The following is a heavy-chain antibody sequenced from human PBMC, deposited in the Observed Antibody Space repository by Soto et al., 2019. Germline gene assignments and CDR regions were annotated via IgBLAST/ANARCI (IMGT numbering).Heavy chain of an antibody. CDR2: FDPEDGET. J-gene: IGHJ4*02. D-gene: IGHD3-22*01. V-gene: IGHV1-24*01. CDR3: ATERSRHSDSSGYYYGYFDY. CDR1: GYTLTELS. Sequence: VASVKVSCKVSGYTLTELSMHWVRQAPGKGLEWMGGFDPEDGETIYAQKFQGRVTMTEDTSTDTAYMELSSLRSEDTAVYYCATERSRHSDSSGYYYGYFDYWGQGTLVTVSS.